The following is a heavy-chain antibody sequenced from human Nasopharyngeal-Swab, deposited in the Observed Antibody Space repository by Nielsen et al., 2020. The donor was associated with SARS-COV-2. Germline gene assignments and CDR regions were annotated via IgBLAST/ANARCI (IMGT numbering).Heavy chain of an antibody. CDR3: ARGATIFGVVLGDSYGMDV. CDR1: GFTFSDHY. D-gene: IGHD3-3*01. J-gene: IGHJ6*02. Sequence: GESLKISCAASGFTFSDHYMDWVRQAPGKGLEWVGRTRNKANSYTTGYAASVKGRFTISRDDSENSVYLQMNSLKTEDTAVYYCARGATIFGVVLGDSYGMDVWGQGTTVTVSS. CDR2: TRNKANSYTT. V-gene: IGHV3-72*01.